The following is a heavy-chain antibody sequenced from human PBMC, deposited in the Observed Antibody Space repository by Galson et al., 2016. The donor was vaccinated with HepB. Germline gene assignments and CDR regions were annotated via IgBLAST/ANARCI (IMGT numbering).Heavy chain of an antibody. D-gene: IGHD6-6*01. Sequence: ETLSLTCTVSGGSISSSSYFWGWIRQPPGKGLEWIGNLYYSGSTYYSPSLKGRVTISVDTSKNQFSLKLSSVTAADTAVYYCARCNRSSAYYYYGMDVWGQGTTVIVSS. CDR3: ARCNRSSAYYYYGMDV. V-gene: IGHV4-39*07. CDR1: GGSISSSSYF. CDR2: LYYSGST. J-gene: IGHJ6*02.